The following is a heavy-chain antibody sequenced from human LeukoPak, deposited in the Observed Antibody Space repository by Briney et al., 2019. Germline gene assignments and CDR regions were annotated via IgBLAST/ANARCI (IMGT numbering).Heavy chain of an antibody. Sequence: GGSLRLSCAASGFTFSSYWMSWVRQAPGKGLEWVANIKKDGSENYYVDSVKGRFTISRDNAKKSLYLQMKSLRAEDTAVYCCARHLSGVTGYSYGRGIDYWGQGTLVTVSS. D-gene: IGHD5-18*01. J-gene: IGHJ4*02. CDR1: GFTFSSYW. V-gene: IGHV3-7*01. CDR2: IKKDGSEN. CDR3: ARHLSGVTGYSYGRGIDY.